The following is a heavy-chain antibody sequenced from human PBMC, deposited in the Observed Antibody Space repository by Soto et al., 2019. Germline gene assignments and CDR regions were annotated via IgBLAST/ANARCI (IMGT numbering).Heavy chain of an antibody. J-gene: IGHJ4*02. Sequence: EVQLLESGGGLVQPGGSLRLSCAASGFTFSSYAMSWVRQAPGKGLEWVSAISGSGGSTYYADSVKGRFTISRDNSKNTLYLQMNSLRAEDTAVYYCAKDTDPVVLLWFGEFTCWGQGTLVTVSS. V-gene: IGHV3-23*01. CDR3: AKDTDPVVLLWFGEFTC. CDR2: ISGSGGST. D-gene: IGHD3-10*01. CDR1: GFTFSSYA.